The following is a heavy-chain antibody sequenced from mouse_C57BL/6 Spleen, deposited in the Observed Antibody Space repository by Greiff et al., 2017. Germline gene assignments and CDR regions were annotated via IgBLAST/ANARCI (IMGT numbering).Heavy chain of an antibody. CDR3: RREGIYYSSGYVRYVGV. D-gene: IGHD1-1*01. J-gene: IGHJ1*03. V-gene: IGHV1-69*01. CDR1: GYTFTSYW. CDR2: IAPSDSYT. Sequence: VQLQQPGAELVMPGASVKLSCKASGYTFTSYWMHWVKQRPGQGLEWIGEIAPSDSYTNYNQKFKGKSTLTVDKSSSTAYMQLSSLTAEDSAVYYCRREGIYYSSGYVRYVGVWGTGTTVTVST.